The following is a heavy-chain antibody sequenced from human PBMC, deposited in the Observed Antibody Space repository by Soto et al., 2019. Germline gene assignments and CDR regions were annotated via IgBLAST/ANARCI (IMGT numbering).Heavy chain of an antibody. D-gene: IGHD1-7*01. CDR2: IYYSGST. Sequence: QVQLQESGPGLVKPSETLSLTCTVSVCSISSYYWSWIRQPPGKGLEWIGYIYYSGSTNYNPSLKSRVTISVDTSKNQFSLKLSSVTAAETAVYYCARRYGTTFDYWGQGTLVTVSS. V-gene: IGHV4-59*01. CDR1: VCSISSYY. J-gene: IGHJ4*02. CDR3: ARRYGTTFDY.